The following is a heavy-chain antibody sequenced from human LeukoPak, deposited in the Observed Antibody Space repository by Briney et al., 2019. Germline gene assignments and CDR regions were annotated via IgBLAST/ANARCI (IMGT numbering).Heavy chain of an antibody. CDR3: AKDYYGSGSPHSLDY. J-gene: IGHJ4*02. V-gene: IGHV3-23*01. CDR1: GFTFSSYA. D-gene: IGHD3-10*01. CDR2: ISGSGGST. Sequence: PGGSLRLSCAASGFTFSSYAMSWVRQAPGKGLEWVSAISGSGGSTYYADSVKGRFTISRDNSKNTLYLQMNSLRAEDTAVYYCAKDYYGSGSPHSLDYWGQGTLVTVSS.